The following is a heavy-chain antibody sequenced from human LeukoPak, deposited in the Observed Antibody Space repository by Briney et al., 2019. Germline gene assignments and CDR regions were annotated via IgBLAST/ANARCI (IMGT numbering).Heavy chain of an antibody. D-gene: IGHD3-16*01. J-gene: IGHJ4*02. CDR1: GYTFTGYY. CDR2: INPNRGGT. CDR3: ARDGGPTDFDY. V-gene: IGHV1-2*02. Sequence: ASVKVSCKASGYTFTGYYMHWVRQAPGQGLEWMGWINPNRGGTNYAQKFQGRVTMTRDTSISTAYMELSRLRSDGTAVYYCARDGGPTDFDYWGQGTLVTVSS.